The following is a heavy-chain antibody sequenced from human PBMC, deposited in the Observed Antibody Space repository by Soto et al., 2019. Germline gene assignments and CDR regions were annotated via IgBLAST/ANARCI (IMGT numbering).Heavy chain of an antibody. V-gene: IGHV4-59*08. Sequence: SETLSLTCTVSGGSISSYYWSWLRQPPGKGLEWIGYIYYSGSTNYNPSLKSRVTISVDTSKNQFSLKLSSVTAADTAVYYCARHGVTSYDILTGYYYGMDVWGQGTTVTVSS. CDR3: ARHGVTSYDILTGYYYGMDV. J-gene: IGHJ6*02. CDR1: GGSISSYY. CDR2: IYYSGST. D-gene: IGHD3-9*01.